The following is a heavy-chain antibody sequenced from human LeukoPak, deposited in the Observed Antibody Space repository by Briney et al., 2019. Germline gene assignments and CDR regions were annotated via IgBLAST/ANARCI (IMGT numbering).Heavy chain of an antibody. J-gene: IGHJ4*02. Sequence: QPGGSLRLSCAASGFTFSSYAMHWVRQAPGKGLEWVSLISGDGVSTFYADSVKGRFSISRDNSKNSLSLEMNSLRTEDTAMYYCARESGKFDYWGQGTLVAVSS. CDR1: GFTFSSYA. CDR3: ARESGKFDY. CDR2: ISGDGVST. V-gene: IGHV3-43*02.